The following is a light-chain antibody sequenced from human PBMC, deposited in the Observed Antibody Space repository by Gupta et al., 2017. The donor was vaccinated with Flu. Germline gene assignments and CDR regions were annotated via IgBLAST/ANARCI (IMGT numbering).Light chain of an antibody. J-gene: IGLJ1*01. Sequence: IYGIGISSDSGGYDFVSWYQQYPGKAPKVMIYRVSNRPSGVSNRFSGSNSANTASLTISGLQPEDEADYYCSSYTSSGTVFGTGTKVTVL. CDR3: SSYTSSGTV. CDR1: SSDSGGYDF. V-gene: IGLV2-14*01. CDR2: RVS.